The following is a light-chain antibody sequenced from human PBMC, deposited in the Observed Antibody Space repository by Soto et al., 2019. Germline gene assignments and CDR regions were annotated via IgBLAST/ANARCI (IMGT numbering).Light chain of an antibody. CDR2: GAS. CDR3: QQYNNWPMYN. J-gene: IGKJ2*01. Sequence: EIVMTQSPATLSVSPGERATLSCRASQSVSSNLAWYQQKPGQAPRLLIYGASTRATGIPARFSGSGSGTEFTLTISSLQSEDFAVYYCQQYNNWPMYNLGQGIKLEIK. CDR1: QSVSSN. V-gene: IGKV3-15*01.